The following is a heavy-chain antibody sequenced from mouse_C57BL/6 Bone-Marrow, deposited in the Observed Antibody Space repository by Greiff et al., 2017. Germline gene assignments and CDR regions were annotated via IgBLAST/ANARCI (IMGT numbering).Heavy chain of an antibody. J-gene: IGHJ2*01. Sequence: VQLQQPGAELVKPGASVKLSCKASGYTFTSYWMQWVKQRPGQGLEWIGEIDPSDSYTNYNQKFKGKATLTVDTSSSTAYMQLSSLTSEDSAVYYCARKVGLDYWGQGTTLTVSS. CDR2: IDPSDSYT. D-gene: IGHD4-1*01. V-gene: IGHV1-50*01. CDR1: GYTFTSYW. CDR3: ARKVGLDY.